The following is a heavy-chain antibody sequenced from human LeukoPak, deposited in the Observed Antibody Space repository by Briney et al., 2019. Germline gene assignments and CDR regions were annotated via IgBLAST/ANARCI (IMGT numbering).Heavy chain of an antibody. J-gene: IGHJ6*03. CDR1: GFTFNIYS. CDR2: ISSSSETI. Sequence: PGGSLRLSCAASGFTFNIYSMNWVRQAPGKGLEWVSYISSSSETIYYADSMKGRFTISRDNAKNSLYLQMNSLRAEDTAVYYCARVANAYYDSYVDVWGKGTTVTVSS. V-gene: IGHV3-48*01. CDR3: ARVANAYYDSYVDV.